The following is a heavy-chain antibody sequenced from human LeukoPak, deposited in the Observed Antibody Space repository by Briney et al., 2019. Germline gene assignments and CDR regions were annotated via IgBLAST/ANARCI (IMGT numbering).Heavy chain of an antibody. D-gene: IGHD3-10*01. J-gene: IGHJ4*02. CDR3: ARASDYGSGSYIPPYAWNY. CDR1: GGSISSYY. V-gene: IGHV4-59*01. Sequence: SETLSLTCTVSGGSISSYYWSWIRQPPGKGLEWIGYIYYSGSTNYNPSLKSRVTISVDTSKNQFSLKLSSVTAADTAVYYCARASDYGSGSYIPPYAWNYWGQGTLVTVSS. CDR2: IYYSGST.